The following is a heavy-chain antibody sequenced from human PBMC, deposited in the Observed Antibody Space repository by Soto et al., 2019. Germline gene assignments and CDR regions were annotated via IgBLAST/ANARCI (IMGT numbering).Heavy chain of an antibody. CDR2: LYWDDEK. CDR3: AHILGIGGYYEGFDS. J-gene: IGHJ4*02. V-gene: IGHV2-5*02. Sequence: QITLKESGPTLVKPTQTLTLTCTFSGFLLSTSSGVGVGWIRQPPGKAQEWLAFLYWDDEKPYSPSLKSRLTFTKDTSKNQVVLILTSMDPVDTATYYCAHILGIGGYYEGFDSWGPGALVTVSS. D-gene: IGHD1-26*01. CDR1: GFLLSTSSGVG.